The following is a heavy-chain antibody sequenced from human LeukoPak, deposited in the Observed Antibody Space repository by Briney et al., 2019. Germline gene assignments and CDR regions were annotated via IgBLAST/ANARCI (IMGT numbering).Heavy chain of an antibody. CDR1: GFTFSSWA. D-gene: IGHD1-1*01. J-gene: IGHJ6*03. CDR3: ARDCKAWNPYYYYYYMDV. Sequence: PGGSLRLSCAASGFTFSSWAMTWVRQAPGKALEWVAVISYDGSNKYYADSVKGRFTISRDNSKNTLYLQMNSPRAEDTAVYYCARDCKAWNPYYYYYYMDVWGKGTTVTVSS. CDR2: ISYDGSNK. V-gene: IGHV3-30*01.